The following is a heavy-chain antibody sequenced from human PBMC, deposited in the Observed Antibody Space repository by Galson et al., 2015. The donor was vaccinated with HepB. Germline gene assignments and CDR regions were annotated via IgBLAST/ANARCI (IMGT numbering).Heavy chain of an antibody. CDR1: GFTFSDYY. CDR3: AGDNSVKQRLYYFDY. D-gene: IGHD6-25*01. CDR2: ISSSGSTI. V-gene: IGHV3-11*01. J-gene: IGHJ4*02. Sequence: SLRLSCAASGFTFSDYYMSWIRQAPGKGLEWVSYISSSGSTIYYADSVKGRFTISRDNAKNSLYLQMNSLRAEDTAVYYCAGDNSVKQRLYYFDYWGQGTLVTVSS.